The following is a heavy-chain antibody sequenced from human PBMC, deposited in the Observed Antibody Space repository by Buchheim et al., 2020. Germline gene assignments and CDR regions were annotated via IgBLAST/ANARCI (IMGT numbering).Heavy chain of an antibody. Sequence: EVQLVESGGGLVQPGGSLRLSCAASGFTFSSYSMNWVRQAPGKGLEWVSYISSSSSTIYYADSVKGRFTISRDNAKNSLYLQMNSLRAEDTAAYYCARAWIAARPGPDYYYYYGMDVWGQGTT. CDR2: ISSSSSTI. CDR1: GFTFSSYS. V-gene: IGHV3-48*01. CDR3: ARAWIAARPGPDYYYYYGMDV. D-gene: IGHD6-6*01. J-gene: IGHJ6*02.